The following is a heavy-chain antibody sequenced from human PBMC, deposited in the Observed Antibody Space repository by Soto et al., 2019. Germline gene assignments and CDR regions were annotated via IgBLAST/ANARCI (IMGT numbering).Heavy chain of an antibody. J-gene: IGHJ6*02. V-gene: IGHV4-34*01. CDR1: GGTISGYN. CDR3: ARDGIRGYYDSSGPTDV. D-gene: IGHD3-22*01. Sequence: SETLSLTCAVYGGTISGYNWSWIRQPTGTGLGWIGEINHSGSTNYHPSLKSRVTISVDTSKNQFSLKLSSVTAADTAVYYCARDGIRGYYDSSGPTDVWGQGTTVTVSS. CDR2: INHSGST.